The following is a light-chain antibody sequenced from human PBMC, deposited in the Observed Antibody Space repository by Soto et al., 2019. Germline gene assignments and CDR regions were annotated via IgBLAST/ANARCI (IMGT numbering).Light chain of an antibody. CDR2: DVN. Sequence: QSVLTQPRSVSGSPGQSVTISCTGTSSDLGAYNYVSWYQQHPGKAPKRLIYDVNARPSGVPDRFSGSKSGNTAYLTISGLQAEDEADYYCCSYAGSPWVFGGGTKVTVL. CDR3: CSYAGSPWV. J-gene: IGLJ3*02. V-gene: IGLV2-11*01. CDR1: SSDLGAYNY.